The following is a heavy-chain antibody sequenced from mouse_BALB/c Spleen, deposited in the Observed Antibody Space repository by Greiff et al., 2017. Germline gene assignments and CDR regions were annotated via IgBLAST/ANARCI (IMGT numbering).Heavy chain of an antibody. D-gene: IGHD2-4*01. V-gene: IGHV8-12*01. CDR2: IYWDDDK. CDR3: ARRGDYGYWYFDV. CDR1: GFSLSTSGMG. J-gene: IGHJ1*01. Sequence: QVTLKESGPGILQPSQTLSLTCSFSGFSLSTSGMGVSWIRQPSGKGLEWLAHIYWDDDKRYNPSLKSRLTISKDTSSNQVFLKITSVDTADTATYYCARRGDYGYWYFDVWGAGTTVTVSS.